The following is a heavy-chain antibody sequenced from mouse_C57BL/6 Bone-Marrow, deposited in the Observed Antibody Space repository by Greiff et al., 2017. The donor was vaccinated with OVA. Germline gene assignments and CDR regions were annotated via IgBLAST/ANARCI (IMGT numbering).Heavy chain of an antibody. CDR1: GYTFTSYW. Sequence: QVQLKQPGAELVMPGASVKLSCKASGYTFTSYWMHWVKQRPGQGLEWIGEIDPSDSYTNYNQKFKGKSTLTVDKSSSTAYMQLSSLTSEDSAVYYCARLRRLDDYDGFDYWGQGTTLTVSS. J-gene: IGHJ2*01. CDR2: IDPSDSYT. D-gene: IGHD2-4*01. V-gene: IGHV1-69*01. CDR3: ARLRRLDDYDGFDY.